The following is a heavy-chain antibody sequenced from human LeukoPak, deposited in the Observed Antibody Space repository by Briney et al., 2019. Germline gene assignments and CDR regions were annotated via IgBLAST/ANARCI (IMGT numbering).Heavy chain of an antibody. CDR2: INHSGST. CDR3: ARAYVYSGYLTFDY. CDR1: GGSFSGYY. V-gene: IGHV4-34*01. D-gene: IGHD5-12*01. J-gene: IGHJ4*02. Sequence: SETLSLTCAVYGGSFSGYYWSWIRQPPGKGLEWIGEINHSGSTNYNPSLKSRVTISVDTSKNQFSLKLSSVTAADTAVYYCARAYVYSGYLTFDYWGQGTLVTVSS.